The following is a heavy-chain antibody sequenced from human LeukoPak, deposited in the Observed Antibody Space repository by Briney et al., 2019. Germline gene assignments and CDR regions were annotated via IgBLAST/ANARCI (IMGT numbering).Heavy chain of an antibody. CDR2: IIPIFGIA. CDR3: ARDSEDIVVVPADPYYGMDV. CDR1: GGTFSSYA. J-gene: IGHJ6*04. D-gene: IGHD2-2*01. Sequence: SVKVSCKASGGTFSSYAISWVRQAPGQGLEWMGRIIPIFGIANYAQKLQGRVTITADKSTSTAYMELSSLRSEDTAVYYCARDSEDIVVVPADPYYGMDVWGKGTTVTVSS. V-gene: IGHV1-69*04.